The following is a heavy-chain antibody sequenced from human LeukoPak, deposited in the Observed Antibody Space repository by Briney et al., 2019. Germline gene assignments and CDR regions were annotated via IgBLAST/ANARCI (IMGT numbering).Heavy chain of an antibody. J-gene: IGHJ4*02. D-gene: IGHD3-22*01. Sequence: SETLSLTCAVYGGSFSGYYWSWIRQPPGKGLEWIGEINLSGSTNYNPSLKSRVTISVDTSKNQFSLKLSSVTAADTAVYYCASAYDSSGYYGGDYWGQGTLVTVSS. CDR1: GGSFSGYY. CDR2: INLSGST. CDR3: ASAYDSSGYYGGDY. V-gene: IGHV4-34*01.